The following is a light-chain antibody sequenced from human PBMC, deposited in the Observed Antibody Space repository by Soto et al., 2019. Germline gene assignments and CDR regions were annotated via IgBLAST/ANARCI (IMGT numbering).Light chain of an antibody. CDR1: QSISSW. Sequence: DIPMTQSPSTLSASVGDRVTITCRASQSISSWLAWYQQKPGKAPKFLIYGASTLEGGVPSRFSGSGSGTEFTLTISSLQPDDFAIYYCQHYADYPWTFGQGTKVEIK. J-gene: IGKJ1*01. CDR3: QHYADYPWT. CDR2: GAS. V-gene: IGKV1-5*01.